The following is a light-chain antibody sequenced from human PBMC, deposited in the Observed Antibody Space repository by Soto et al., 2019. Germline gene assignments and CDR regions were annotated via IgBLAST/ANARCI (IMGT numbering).Light chain of an antibody. CDR2: GAS. V-gene: IGKV3-20*01. CDR1: QSVSSSY. CDR3: QRAWT. Sequence: IVLTQSPGTLSLSPGERATLSCRASQSVSSSYLAWYQQKPGQAPRLLIYGASSRATGIPDRFSGSGSGTDFTLTISRLEPEDFAVYYCQRAWTFGQGTKVEIK. J-gene: IGKJ1*01.